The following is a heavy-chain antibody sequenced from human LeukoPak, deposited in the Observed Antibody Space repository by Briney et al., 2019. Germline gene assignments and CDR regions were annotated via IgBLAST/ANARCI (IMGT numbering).Heavy chain of an antibody. CDR2: IIPIFGTA. V-gene: IGHV1-69*13. D-gene: IGHD5-24*01. CDR1: GGTFSSYA. Sequence: ASVKVSRKASGGTFSSYAISWVRQAPGQGLEWMGGIIPIFGTANCAQKFQGRVTITADESTSTAYMELSSLRSEDTAVYYCARVTLEMATITGFDYWGQGTLVTVSS. CDR3: ARVTLEMATITGFDY. J-gene: IGHJ4*02.